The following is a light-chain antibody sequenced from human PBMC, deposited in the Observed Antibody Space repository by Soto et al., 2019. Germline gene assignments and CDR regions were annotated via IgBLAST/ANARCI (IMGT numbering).Light chain of an antibody. Sequence: EIVLTQSPGTLSLSPGERASLSCRASQSVSSSYLAWYQQKPGQAPRLLISGASTRATGIPDRFSGSGSGTDFTLTITRLEPEDFAVYYCQQYGSSPWTFGQGTKVEIK. CDR3: QQYGSSPWT. CDR1: QSVSSSY. V-gene: IGKV3-20*01. CDR2: GAS. J-gene: IGKJ1*01.